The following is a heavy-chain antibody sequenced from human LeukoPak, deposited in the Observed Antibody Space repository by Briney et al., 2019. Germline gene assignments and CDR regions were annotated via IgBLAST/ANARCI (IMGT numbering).Heavy chain of an antibody. J-gene: IGHJ5*02. CDR3: ARGYYDSSGWFVQTRNWFDP. CDR2: IYYSGST. CDR1: GDSISSYC. V-gene: IGHV4-59*01. Sequence: SETLSLTCTVSGDSISSYCWSWIRQPPGKGLEWIGYIYYSGSTNYNPSLKSRVTISVDTSKNQFSLKLSSVTAADTAVYYCARGYYDSSGWFVQTRNWFDPWGQGTLVTVSS. D-gene: IGHD3-22*01.